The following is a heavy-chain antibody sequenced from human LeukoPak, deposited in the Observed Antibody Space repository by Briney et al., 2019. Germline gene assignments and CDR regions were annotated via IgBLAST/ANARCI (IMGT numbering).Heavy chain of an antibody. CDR3: ARDDGWFDP. Sequence: GGSLRLSCAASGFTVSSDYMSWVRQAPGKGLEWGSVIYSGGSTYYSDSVKGRFTISRDNSKKTLYLQMNSLRAEDTAVYYCARDDGWFDPWGQGTLVTVSS. V-gene: IGHV3-66*01. CDR1: GFTVSSDY. CDR2: IYSGGST. J-gene: IGHJ5*02.